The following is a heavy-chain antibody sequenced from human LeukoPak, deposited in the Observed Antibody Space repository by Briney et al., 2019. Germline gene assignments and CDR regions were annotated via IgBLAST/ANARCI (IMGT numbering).Heavy chain of an antibody. CDR3: ARARSGQNWFDP. J-gene: IGHJ5*02. V-gene: IGHV1-2*02. Sequence: ASVKVSCKASGYTFTGYYMHWVRQAPGQGLEWMGWINPNSGGTNYAQKFQGRVTMTRDTSISTAYMELSRLRSDDTAVYYCARARSGQNWFDPWGQGTLVTVSS. CDR2: INPNSGGT. D-gene: IGHD2-15*01. CDR1: GYTFTGYY.